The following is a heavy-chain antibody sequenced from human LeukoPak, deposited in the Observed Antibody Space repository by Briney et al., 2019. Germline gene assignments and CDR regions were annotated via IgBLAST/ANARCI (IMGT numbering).Heavy chain of an antibody. V-gene: IGHV1-18*01. Sequence: ASVKVSCKASGYTFSSYGINWVRQAPGQGLEWMGWISTYNGDTDNAQKLQGRVTMTTDTSTTTAYMELRSLRSDDTAVYYSAREMYYYDSGGFDYWGQGTLVTVSS. CDR1: GYTFSSYG. D-gene: IGHD3-22*01. CDR3: AREMYYYDSGGFDY. CDR2: ISTYNGDT. J-gene: IGHJ4*02.